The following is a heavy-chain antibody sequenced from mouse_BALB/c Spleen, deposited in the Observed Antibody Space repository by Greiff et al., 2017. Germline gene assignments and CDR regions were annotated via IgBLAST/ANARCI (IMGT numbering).Heavy chain of an antibody. CDR1: GYTFTSYW. CDR2: INPSNGRT. V-gene: IGHV1S81*02. J-gene: IGHJ3*01. CDR3: AKGYYDCDEAWFAY. D-gene: IGHD2-4*01. Sequence: QVQLQQPGADLVKPGASVKLSCKASGYTFTSYWMHWVKQRPGQGLEWIGEINPSNGRTNYNEKFKSKATLTVDKSSSTAYMQLSSLTSEDSAVYYCAKGYYDCDEAWFAYWGQGTLVTVSA.